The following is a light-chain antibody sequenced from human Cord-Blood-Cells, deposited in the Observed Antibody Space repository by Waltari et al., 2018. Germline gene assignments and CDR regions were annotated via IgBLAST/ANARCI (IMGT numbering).Light chain of an antibody. CDR3: QQYNSYSPWT. CDR1: QRISSW. CDR2: KAS. V-gene: IGKV1-5*03. Sequence: DIPMTPSPRILSASVGDRVAFTCRASQRISSWLAWYQQKPGKAPKLLIYKASSLESGVPSRFSGSGSGTEFTLTISSLQPDDFATYYCQQYNSYSPWTFGQGTKVEIK. J-gene: IGKJ1*01.